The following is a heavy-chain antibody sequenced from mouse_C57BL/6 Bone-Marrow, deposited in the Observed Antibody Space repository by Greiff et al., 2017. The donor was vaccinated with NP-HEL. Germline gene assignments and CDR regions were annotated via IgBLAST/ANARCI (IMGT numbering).Heavy chain of an antibody. CDR3: ARAGSLAY. CDR2: IDPSDSYT. V-gene: IGHV1-59*01. J-gene: IGHJ3*01. D-gene: IGHD3-1*01. Sequence: QVQLQQPGAELVRPGTSVKLSCKASGYTFTSYWMHWVKQRPGQGLEWIGVIDPSDSYTNYNQKFKGKATLTVDTSSSTAYMQLSSLTSEDSAVYYCARAGSLAYWGQGTRVTVSA. CDR1: GYTFTSYW.